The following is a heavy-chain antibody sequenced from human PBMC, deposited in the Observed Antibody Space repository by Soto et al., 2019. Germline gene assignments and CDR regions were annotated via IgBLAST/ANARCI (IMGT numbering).Heavy chain of an antibody. CDR1: GFSLSTNSLG. D-gene: IGHD6-13*01. CDR3: AHRGLAIAEAAYEY. Sequence: QITLKESGPTLVKPTETLTLTCTFSGFSLSTNSLGVGWIRQPPGKALNWLALIYWDDTKRYNPSLQNRLTVNKGPSKNQVVLTLTNVDPDDTGTYFCAHRGLAIAEAAYEYWGPGLLVTVSS. V-gene: IGHV2-5*02. J-gene: IGHJ4*02. CDR2: IYWDDTK.